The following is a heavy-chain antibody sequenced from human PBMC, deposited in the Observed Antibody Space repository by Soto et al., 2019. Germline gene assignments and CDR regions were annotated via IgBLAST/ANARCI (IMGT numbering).Heavy chain of an antibody. CDR3: AHSRYLYDSSGYYYSYYYGMDV. CDR1: GFSLSTSGVG. D-gene: IGHD3-22*01. CDR2: IYWDDDK. Sequence: SGPTLVNPTQTLTLTCTFSGFSLSTSGVGVGWIRQPPGKALEWLALIYWDDDKRYSPSLKSRLTITKDTSKNKVVLTKTKMNPVDTATFYFAHSRYLYDSSGYYYSYYYGMDVWGQGTTVTVSS. J-gene: IGHJ6*02. V-gene: IGHV2-5*02.